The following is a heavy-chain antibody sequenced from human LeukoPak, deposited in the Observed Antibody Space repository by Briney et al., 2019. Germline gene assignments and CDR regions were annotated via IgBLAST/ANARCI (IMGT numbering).Heavy chain of an antibody. Sequence: GASVKVSCKASGYTFTGYYMHWVRQAPGQGLEWMGWINPNSGGTNYAQKFQGRVTMTRDTSIGTAYMELSRLRSDDTAVYYCASVGIAVAGTFDYWGQGTLVTVSS. J-gene: IGHJ4*02. D-gene: IGHD6-19*01. CDR2: INPNSGGT. V-gene: IGHV1-2*02. CDR1: GYTFTGYY. CDR3: ASVGIAVAGTFDY.